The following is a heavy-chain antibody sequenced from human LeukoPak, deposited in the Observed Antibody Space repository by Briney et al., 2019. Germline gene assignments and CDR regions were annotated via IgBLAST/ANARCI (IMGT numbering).Heavy chain of an antibody. Sequence: ASVTVSLTCSAYTFTGHYMHWVRQAPAPGLEGMGWINPNSGGTNYAQKFQGRVTMTRDTSISTAYMELSRLRSDDTAVYYCARGHYGGSFDYWGQGTLVTVSS. V-gene: IGHV1-2*02. CDR3: ARGHYGGSFDY. CDR2: INPNSGGT. D-gene: IGHD4-23*01. J-gene: IGHJ4*02. CDR1: AYTFTGHY.